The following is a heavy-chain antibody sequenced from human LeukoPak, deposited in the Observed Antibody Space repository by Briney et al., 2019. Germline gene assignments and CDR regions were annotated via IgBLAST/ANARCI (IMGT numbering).Heavy chain of an antibody. CDR1: GYTFTSYY. CDR3: ARDSGIAVAGTSFDY. CDR2: INPNSGGT. Sequence: SVKVSCKASGYTFTSYYMHWVRQAPGQGLEWMGWINPNSGGTNYAQKFQGGVTMTRDTSISTAYMELSRLRSDDTAVYYCARDSGIAVAGTSFDYWGQGTLVTVSS. D-gene: IGHD6-19*01. J-gene: IGHJ4*02. V-gene: IGHV1-2*02.